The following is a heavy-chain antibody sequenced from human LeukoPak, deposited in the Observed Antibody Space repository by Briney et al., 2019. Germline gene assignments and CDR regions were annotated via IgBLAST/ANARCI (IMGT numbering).Heavy chain of an antibody. Sequence: ASVKVSCQASGYTFTSYDINWVRQATGQGLERMGWMNPNSGNTGYAQKFQGRVTITRNTSISTAYMELSSLTSEDTAVYYCARGRATVTTHWFDPWGQGTLVTVSS. CDR3: ARGRATVTTHWFDP. CDR2: MNPNSGNT. D-gene: IGHD4-11*01. CDR1: GYTFTSYD. J-gene: IGHJ5*02. V-gene: IGHV1-8*03.